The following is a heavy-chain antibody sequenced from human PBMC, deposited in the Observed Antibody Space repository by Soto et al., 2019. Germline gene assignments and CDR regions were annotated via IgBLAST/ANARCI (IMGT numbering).Heavy chain of an antibody. D-gene: IGHD2-8*01. J-gene: IGHJ4*02. CDR1: GFTFSSYG. Sequence: LRLSCAASGFTFSSYGMHWVRQAPGKGLEWVAVISDDGNHKYYVDSVKGRFTISRDNAKNTLYLQMNSLRREDTAVYYCAKDDKYEMLIFDSWGQGTVVTVSS. CDR2: ISDDGNHK. V-gene: IGHV3-30*18. CDR3: AKDDKYEMLIFDS.